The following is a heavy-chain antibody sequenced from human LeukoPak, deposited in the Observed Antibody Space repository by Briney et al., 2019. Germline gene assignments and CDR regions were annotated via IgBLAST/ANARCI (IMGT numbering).Heavy chain of an antibody. J-gene: IGHJ6*02. Sequence: GASVKVSCKASGGTFSSYATSWVRQAPGQGLEWMGRIIPILGIANYAQKFQGRVTITADKSTSTAYMELSSLRSEDTAVYYCAREPLSGSPGYYGMDVWGQGTTVTVSS. CDR1: GGTFSSYA. D-gene: IGHD3-10*01. CDR3: AREPLSGSPGYYGMDV. V-gene: IGHV1-69*04. CDR2: IIPILGIA.